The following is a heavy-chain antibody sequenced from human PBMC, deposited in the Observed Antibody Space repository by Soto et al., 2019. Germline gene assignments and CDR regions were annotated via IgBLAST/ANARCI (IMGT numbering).Heavy chain of an antibody. J-gene: IGHJ4*02. V-gene: IGHV1-18*01. CDR1: GYTFTSYG. Sequence: QVQLVQSGAEVKKPGASVKVSCKASGYTFTSYGISWVRQAPGQGLEWMGRISANNGNTKYAQNPQGRVTMTTDTSTSTAYMELRSLRSDDTAVYYCAIDCSPNSCYWGYWGQGTLVTVSS. CDR2: ISANNGNT. CDR3: AIDCSPNSCYWGY. D-gene: IGHD2-2*01.